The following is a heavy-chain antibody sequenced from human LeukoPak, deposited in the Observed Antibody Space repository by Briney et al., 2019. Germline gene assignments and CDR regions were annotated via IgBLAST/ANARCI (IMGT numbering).Heavy chain of an antibody. D-gene: IGHD5-18*01. CDR3: AKGIGYSYGRSAFDY. V-gene: IGHV3-9*03. CDR1: GFTFDDYA. J-gene: IGHJ4*02. Sequence: PGGSLRLSCAASGFTFDDYALHWLRQAPGKGLEWVSGISWYSGSIGYADSVKGRFTISRDNAKNSLYLQMNSLRAEDMALYYCAKGIGYSYGRSAFDYWGQGTLVTVSS. CDR2: ISWYSGSI.